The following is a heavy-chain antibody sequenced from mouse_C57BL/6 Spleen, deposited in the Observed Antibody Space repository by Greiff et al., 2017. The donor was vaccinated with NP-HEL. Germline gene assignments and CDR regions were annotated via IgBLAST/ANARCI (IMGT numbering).Heavy chain of an antibody. CDR2: IHPNSGST. CDR3: ARSARGNWYFDV. D-gene: IGHD3-1*01. J-gene: IGHJ1*03. V-gene: IGHV1-64*01. Sequence: QVQLQQPGAELVKPGASVKLSCKASGYTFTSYWMHWVKQRPGQGLEWIGMIHPNSGSTNYNEKFKSKATLTVDKSSSTAYMQLSSLTSEDSAVYYCARSARGNWYFDVWGTGTTVTVSS. CDR1: GYTFTSYW.